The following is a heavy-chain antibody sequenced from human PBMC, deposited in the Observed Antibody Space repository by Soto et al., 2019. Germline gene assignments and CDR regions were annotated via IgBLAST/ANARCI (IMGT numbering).Heavy chain of an antibody. J-gene: IGHJ4*02. V-gene: IGHV3-30-3*01. Sequence: PGGSLRLSCAASGFTFSSYAMHWVRQAPGKGLEWVAVISYDGSNKYYADSVKGRFTNSRDNSKNTLYLQMNSLRAEDTAVYYCARDRPSIYYDSSGYYLSYYFDYWGQGTLVTVSS. CDR2: ISYDGSNK. CDR1: GFTFSSYA. CDR3: ARDRPSIYYDSSGYYLSYYFDY. D-gene: IGHD3-22*01.